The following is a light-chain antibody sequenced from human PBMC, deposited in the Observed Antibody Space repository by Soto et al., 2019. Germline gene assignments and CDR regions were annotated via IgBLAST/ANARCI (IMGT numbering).Light chain of an antibody. CDR1: QSISSW. Sequence: DIQMTQSPSTLSASVGDRVTITCRASQSISSWLAWYQQKPGKAPKLLIYDASSLESGVPSRFSGSGSGTDFTLTISSLQPDDFATYYCQQYNSSSPPFGQGTKVEIK. CDR2: DAS. CDR3: QQYNSSSPP. J-gene: IGKJ1*01. V-gene: IGKV1-5*01.